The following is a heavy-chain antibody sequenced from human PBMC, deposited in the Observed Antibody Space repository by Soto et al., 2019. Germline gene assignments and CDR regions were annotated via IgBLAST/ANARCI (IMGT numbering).Heavy chain of an antibody. V-gene: IGHV4-4*07. J-gene: IGHJ5*02. CDR1: GGSITNYY. CDR2: IYTKERT. CDR3: ARDDYKDGGNNWFDP. D-gene: IGHD3-16*01. Sequence: SETLSLTYTVSGGSITNYYWSWIRQPAGKGLEWIGRIYTKERTNYNLSFRNRVTMSVDTSKNQFSLKLDAVTAADTAVYYCARDDYKDGGNNWFDPWGQGTLVTVSS.